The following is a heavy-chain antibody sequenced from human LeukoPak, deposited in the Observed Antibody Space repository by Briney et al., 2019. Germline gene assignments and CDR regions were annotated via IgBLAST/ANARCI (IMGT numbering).Heavy chain of an antibody. V-gene: IGHV1-2*02. CDR1: GYTFTGYY. J-gene: IGHJ6*02. CDR2: INPNSGGT. D-gene: IGHD5-24*01. CDR3: PVEMATIRYGMDV. Sequence: ASVKVSCKASGYTFTGYYMHWVRQAPGQGLEWMGWINPNSGGTNYAQKFQGRVTMTRDTSISTAYMELSRLRSDDTAVYYCPVEMATIRYGMDVWGQGTTVTVSS.